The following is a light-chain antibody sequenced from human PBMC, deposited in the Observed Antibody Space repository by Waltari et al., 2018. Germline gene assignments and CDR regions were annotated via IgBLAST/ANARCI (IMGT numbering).Light chain of an antibody. CDR3: AAWDDSLKGVL. CDR1: RSNIGNNA. V-gene: IGLV1-36*01. CDR2: ADD. J-gene: IGLJ2*01. Sequence: QSVLTQTPSVSEAPRQRVTISCSGSRSNIGNNAVNWYQQVPGKAPKLLVFADDLLPSGVSDRFSGAMSGTSASLAISGLRSEDEGVYFWAAWDDSLKGVLFGGGTKLTVL.